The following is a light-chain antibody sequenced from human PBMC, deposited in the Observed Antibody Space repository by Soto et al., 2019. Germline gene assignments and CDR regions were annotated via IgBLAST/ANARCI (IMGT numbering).Light chain of an antibody. CDR2: KVS. CDR3: MQGTHWPPYT. J-gene: IGKJ2*01. Sequence: DVVMTQSPLSLPVTLGQPASISCRSSQSLVYSDGNAYLNWFHQRPGQSPRRLIYKVSYRDSGVPDRFSGSGSGTDFPLKLSRVEAEDVGVYSCMQGTHWPPYTFGQGTKLEIK. CDR1: QSLVYSDGNAY. V-gene: IGKV2-30*01.